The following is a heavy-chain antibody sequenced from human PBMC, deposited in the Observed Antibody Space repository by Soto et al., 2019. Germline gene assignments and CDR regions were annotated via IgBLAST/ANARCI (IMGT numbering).Heavy chain of an antibody. V-gene: IGHV4-59*02. D-gene: IGHD2-21*01. CDR3: VFGDSLVPLDY. CDR1: GGSGSSNY. J-gene: IGHJ4*02. CDR2: IHNSGST. Sequence: LSEPLSITCSVSGGSGSSNYWNWIRQSPGKGMEWIGYIHNSGSTKYNPSLKSRVSISEDKSKNQVYLKLNAVTAADTAVDYCVFGDSLVPLDYSCPGTLVT.